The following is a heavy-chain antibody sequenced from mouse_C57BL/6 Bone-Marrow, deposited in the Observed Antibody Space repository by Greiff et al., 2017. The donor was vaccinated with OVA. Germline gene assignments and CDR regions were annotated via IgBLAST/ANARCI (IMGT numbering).Heavy chain of an antibody. Sequence: VQLQQPGAELVKPGASVKLSCKASGYTFTSYWMHWVKQRPGQGLEWIGMIHPTSGSTNYNEKFKSKATLTVDKSSSTAYMQLSSLTSEDSAVYYCAREDYYGFHWYFDVWGTGTTVTVSS. J-gene: IGHJ1*03. CDR1: GYTFTSYW. D-gene: IGHD1-1*01. V-gene: IGHV1-64*01. CDR3: AREDYYGFHWYFDV. CDR2: IHPTSGST.